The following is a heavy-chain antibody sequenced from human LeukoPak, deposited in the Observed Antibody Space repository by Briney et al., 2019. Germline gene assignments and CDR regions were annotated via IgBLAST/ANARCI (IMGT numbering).Heavy chain of an antibody. CDR2: VNRDGSET. J-gene: IGHJ6*02. CDR3: ARNNGMDV. CDR1: GFALRSHW. V-gene: IGHV3-7*03. Sequence: PGGSLRLSCAASGFALRSHWMTWVRQVPGRGPEWVANVNRDGSETYYLDSVKGRFTISKDNAKNSLYLQMNSLRAEDTALYHCARNNGMDVWGQGTTAIVSS.